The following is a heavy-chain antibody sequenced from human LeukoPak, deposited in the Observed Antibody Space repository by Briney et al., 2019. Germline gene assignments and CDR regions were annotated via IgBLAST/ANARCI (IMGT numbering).Heavy chain of an antibody. CDR1: GGSISSSSYY. J-gene: IGHJ5*02. CDR2: IYYSGST. D-gene: IGHD5-12*01. Sequence: SETLSLTCTVSGGSISSSSYYWGWIRQPPGKGLEWIGSIYYSGSTYYNPSLKSRVTISVDTSKNQFSLKLNSVTAADTAVYYCARLSRGYSGYDKTAGWRWFDPWGQGTLVTVSS. CDR3: ARLSRGYSGYDKTAGWRWFDP. V-gene: IGHV4-39*01.